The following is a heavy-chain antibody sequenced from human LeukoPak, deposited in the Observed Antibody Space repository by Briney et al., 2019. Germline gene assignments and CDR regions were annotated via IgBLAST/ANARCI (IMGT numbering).Heavy chain of an antibody. Sequence: GGSLRLSCVASGFTFSSYWMSWVRQAPGKGLEWVANIKQDGSEEVYVDSVKGRFTISRDNAKNSLFLQMNTLRAEDAAVYYCARDPYSSTWSYGMDVWGQGTTVTASS. CDR1: GFTFSSYW. D-gene: IGHD6-6*01. J-gene: IGHJ6*02. V-gene: IGHV3-7*05. CDR3: ARDPYSSTWSYGMDV. CDR2: IKQDGSEE.